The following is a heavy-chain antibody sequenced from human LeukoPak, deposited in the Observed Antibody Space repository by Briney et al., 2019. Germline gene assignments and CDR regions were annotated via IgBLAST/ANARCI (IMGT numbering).Heavy chain of an antibody. CDR2: ISTGGVTT. J-gene: IGHJ5*02. V-gene: IGHV3-23*01. CDR1: GFTFGSSA. Sequence: PGGSLRLSCAASGFTFGSSAMSWVRQAPGEGLEWVSAISTGGVTTYYADSVKDRFTISRDNSKNTLYLQMNSLRAEDTAVYYCAKGSNIVVVPAAIGDWFDPWGQGTLVTVSS. CDR3: AKGSNIVVVPAAIGDWFDP. D-gene: IGHD2-2*01.